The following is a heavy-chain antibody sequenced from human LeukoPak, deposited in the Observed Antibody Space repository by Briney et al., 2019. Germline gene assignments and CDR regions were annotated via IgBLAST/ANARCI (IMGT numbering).Heavy chain of an antibody. V-gene: IGHV4-38-2*02. D-gene: IGHD1-14*01. CDR1: GYSISSGHY. Sequence: PSETLSLTCTVSGYSISSGHYWGWIRQPPGKGLEWIGSISHSGSTYYNPSLKSRVTISVDTSKNQFSLKLRSVTAADTAVYYCARVTSRLGWFDPWGQGTLVTASS. CDR3: ARVTSRLGWFDP. J-gene: IGHJ5*02. CDR2: ISHSGST.